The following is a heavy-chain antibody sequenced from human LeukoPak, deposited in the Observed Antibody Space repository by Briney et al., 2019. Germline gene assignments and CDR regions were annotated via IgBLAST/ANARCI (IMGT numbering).Heavy chain of an antibody. CDR3: ARDSHRRVVVAATNAFDI. CDR2: IKQDGSEK. D-gene: IGHD2-15*01. CDR1: GFTFSNAW. V-gene: IGHV3-7*01. Sequence: PGGSLRLSCAASGFTFSNAWMSWVRQAPGKGLEWVANIKQDGSEKYYVDSVKGRFTISRDNAKNSLYLQMNSLRAEDTAVYYCARDSHRRVVVAATNAFDIWGQGTMVTVSS. J-gene: IGHJ3*02.